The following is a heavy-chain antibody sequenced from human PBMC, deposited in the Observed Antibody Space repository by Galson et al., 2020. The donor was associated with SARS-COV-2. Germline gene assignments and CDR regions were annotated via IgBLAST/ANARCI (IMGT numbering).Heavy chain of an antibody. V-gene: IGHV4-30-4*01. Sequence: SETLSLTCTVSGGSISSGDCYWSWIRQPPGKGLEWIRFIFYSGSTYYNPSLKSRITISVDTSKNQFSLKLSSVTVADTAVYYCARKFYYDSTKTHFDYWGQGTLVTVSS. D-gene: IGHD3-22*01. CDR3: ARKFYYDSTKTHFDY. CDR1: GGSISSGDCY. CDR2: IFYSGST. J-gene: IGHJ4*02.